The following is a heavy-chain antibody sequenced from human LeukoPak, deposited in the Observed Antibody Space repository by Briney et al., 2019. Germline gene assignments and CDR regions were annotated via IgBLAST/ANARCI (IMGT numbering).Heavy chain of an antibody. J-gene: IGHJ5*02. CDR3: ARALPGGGSGSFLRRRYNWFDP. CDR2: INHSGST. Sequence: SETLSLTCAVYGGSFSGYYWSWIRQPPGKGLEWIGEINHSGSTNYNPSLKSRVTISVDTSKNQFSLKLSSVTAADTAVYYCARALPGGGSGSFLRRRYNWFDPWGQGTLVTVSS. V-gene: IGHV4-34*01. D-gene: IGHD3-10*01. CDR1: GGSFSGYY.